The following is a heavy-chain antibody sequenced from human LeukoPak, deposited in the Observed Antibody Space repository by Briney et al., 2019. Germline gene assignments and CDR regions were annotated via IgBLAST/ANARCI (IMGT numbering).Heavy chain of an antibody. CDR1: GFTFGDYA. J-gene: IGHJ6*03. V-gene: IGHV3-49*04. CDR2: IRSKAYGGTT. CDR3: TRVFLDLVVIITYYMDV. Sequence: GGSLTLSCTASGFTFGDYAMSWVRQAPGKGLEWVGSIRSKAYGGTTEYAASVKGRFTISRDDSKSIAYLQMNSLKTEDTAVYYCTRVFLDLVVIITYYMDVWGKGTTVTVSS. D-gene: IGHD3-3*01.